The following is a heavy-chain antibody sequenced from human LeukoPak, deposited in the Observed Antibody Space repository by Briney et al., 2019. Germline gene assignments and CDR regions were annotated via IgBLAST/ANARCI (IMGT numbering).Heavy chain of an antibody. CDR2: INPTGGST. CDR3: ARGPWYYDFWSGYFFIDY. D-gene: IGHD3-3*01. CDR1: GYTFPSYF. V-gene: IGHV1-46*01. J-gene: IGHJ4*02. Sequence: GASVKVSCKASGYTFPSYFMHWVRQAPGQGLEWMGIINPTGGSTTYAQKFQGRVTMTRDTSTSTVYMELSSLRSDDTAVYYCARGPWYYDFWSGYFFIDYWGQGTLVTVSS.